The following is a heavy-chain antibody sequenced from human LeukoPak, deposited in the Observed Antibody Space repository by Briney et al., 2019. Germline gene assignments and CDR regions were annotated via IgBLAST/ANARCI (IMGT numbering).Heavy chain of an antibody. CDR3: AGTSIAYEFFDY. CDR1: VGSISRGGYY. V-gene: IGHV4-31*03. Sequence: PSQTLSFTCPASVGSISRGGYYWRWLGPPPGKRLEWIGYIYYSASTYHNPSLKSRVTISVDTSKNQFSLKLSSVTAADTAVYYCAGTSIAYEFFDYWRQGTLVTVSS. CDR2: IYYSAST. J-gene: IGHJ4*02. D-gene: IGHD6-6*01.